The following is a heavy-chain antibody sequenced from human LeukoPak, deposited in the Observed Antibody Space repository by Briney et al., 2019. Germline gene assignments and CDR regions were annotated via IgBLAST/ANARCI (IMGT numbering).Heavy chain of an antibody. D-gene: IGHD6-19*01. CDR1: GFTFSSYA. V-gene: IGHV3-23*01. J-gene: IGHJ5*02. CDR3: AKDSSGWFSNWFDP. CDR2: ISGSGGST. Sequence: GGSLRLSCAASGFTFSSYAMSWLRQAPGKGLEWVSAISGSGGSTYYADSVKGRFTISRDNSQNTLYLQMNSLRAEDTAVYYCAKDSSGWFSNWFDPWGQGTLVTVSS.